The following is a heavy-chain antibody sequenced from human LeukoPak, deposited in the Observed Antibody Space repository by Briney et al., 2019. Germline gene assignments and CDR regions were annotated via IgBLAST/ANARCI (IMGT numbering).Heavy chain of an antibody. Sequence: LETLSPTCPLSGCSIPNYYLSWIREPPGQGLGWVAGSDSSGNTDYNPSLKSRVTTSLGTSNNQFSLRLTSVTASDTAVYFCARTGEYSGSGPSWAFDIWGQGTMVTVSS. V-gene: IGHV4-4*09. J-gene: IGHJ3*02. CDR1: GCSIPNYY. D-gene: IGHD3-10*01. CDR2: SDSSGNT. CDR3: ARTGEYSGSGPSWAFDI.